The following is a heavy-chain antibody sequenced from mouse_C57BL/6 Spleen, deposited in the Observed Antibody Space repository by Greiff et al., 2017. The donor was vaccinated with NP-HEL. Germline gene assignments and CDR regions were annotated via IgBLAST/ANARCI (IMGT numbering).Heavy chain of an antibody. V-gene: IGHV5-9*01. CDR3: AVMGYAMDY. CDR2: ISGGGGNT. CDR1: GFTFSSYT. Sequence: EVQRVESGGGLVKPGGSLKLSCAASGFTFSSYTMSWVRQTPEKRLEWVATISGGGGNTYYPDSVKGRFTISRDNAKNTLYLQMSSLRSEDTALYYCAVMGYAMDYWGQGTSVTVSS. J-gene: IGHJ4*01.